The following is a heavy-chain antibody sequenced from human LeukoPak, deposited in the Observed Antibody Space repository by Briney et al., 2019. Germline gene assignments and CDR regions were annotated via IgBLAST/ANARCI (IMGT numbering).Heavy chain of an antibody. CDR1: GFTFSIYA. CDR2: VSGSASNT. CDR3: AKGFQTYGELSFDV. D-gene: IGHD4-17*01. V-gene: IGHV3-23*01. J-gene: IGHJ4*02. Sequence: PGGSLSLSCAASGFTFSIYAMSWVRHAPGKGLECVSTVSGSASNTYYADSVTGRFTISRDNSKTTLYLQMNSLRADDTAVYYCAKGFQTYGELSFDVWGQGTLVAVSS.